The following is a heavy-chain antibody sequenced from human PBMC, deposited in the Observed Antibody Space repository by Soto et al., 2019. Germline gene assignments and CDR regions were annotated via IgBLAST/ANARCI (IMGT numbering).Heavy chain of an antibody. CDR1: GYSFTSYA. D-gene: IGHD3-10*01. CDR3: ARSGGLDY. Sequence: QVQLVQSGAEVKKPGASVKVSCKASGYSFTSYAIHWVRQAPGQGLECMGWINAANGNTRYSQKFQGRVTITRDTAATTAYMDLSSLTSEDTAVDYCARSGGLDYWGQGTLITVSS. J-gene: IGHJ4*02. V-gene: IGHV1-3*01. CDR2: INAANGNT.